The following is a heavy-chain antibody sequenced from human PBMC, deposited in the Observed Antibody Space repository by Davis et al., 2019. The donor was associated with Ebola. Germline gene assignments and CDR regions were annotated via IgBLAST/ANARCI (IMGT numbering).Heavy chain of an antibody. V-gene: IGHV3-9*01. J-gene: IGHJ3*02. D-gene: IGHD6-13*01. CDR1: GYTFDDYA. CDR3: AKDIYSSWYGAFDI. Sequence: SLKTPCAASGYTFDDYAMHWVRQAPGKGLEWVSGSSWNSGSIGYADSVKGRFTISRDNAKNSLYLQMNSLRAEDTALYYCAKDIYSSWYGAFDIWGQGTMVTVSS. CDR2: SSWNSGSI.